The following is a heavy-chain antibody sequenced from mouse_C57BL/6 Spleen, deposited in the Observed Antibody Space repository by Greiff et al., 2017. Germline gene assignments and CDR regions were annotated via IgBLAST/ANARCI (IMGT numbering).Heavy chain of an antibody. Sequence: QVQLKESGAELVRPGASVTLSCKASGYTFTDYEMHWVKQTPVHGLEWIGAIDPETGGTAYNQKFKGKAILTADKSSSTAYMELRSLTSEDSAVYYCTREVNWSFAYWGQGTLVTVSA. CDR1: GYTFTDYE. CDR2: IDPETGGT. D-gene: IGHD4-1*01. V-gene: IGHV1-15*01. CDR3: TREVNWSFAY. J-gene: IGHJ3*01.